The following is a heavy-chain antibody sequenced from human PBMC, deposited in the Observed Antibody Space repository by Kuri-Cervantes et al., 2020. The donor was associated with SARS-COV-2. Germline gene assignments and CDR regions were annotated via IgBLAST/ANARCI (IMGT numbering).Heavy chain of an antibody. Sequence: GSLRLSCSVSGGSISSYYWGWIRQPPGKGLEWIGYFYSSGVTNYNPSLKSQVTISVDTSKNQMSLILSSVTAEDTAVYYCARDNVLFSGSGFDYWGQGTLVTVSS. J-gene: IGHJ4*02. CDR2: FYSSGVT. CDR3: ARDNVLFSGSGFDY. D-gene: IGHD1-26*01. V-gene: IGHV4-59*01. CDR1: GGSISSYY.